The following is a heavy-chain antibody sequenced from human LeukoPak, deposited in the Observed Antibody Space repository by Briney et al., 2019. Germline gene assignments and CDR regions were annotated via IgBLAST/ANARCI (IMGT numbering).Heavy chain of an antibody. CDR2: INSDGTSI. CDR3: ARDRWNFDY. Sequence: GGSLRLSCAASGFTFSDYWMHWVRQAPGKGLVWVSRINSDGTSISYADSVRGRFTISRDNAKNTLYLQMNSLRAEDSAVYYCARDRWNFDYWGQGTLVTVSS. V-gene: IGHV3-74*01. CDR1: GFTFSDYW. J-gene: IGHJ4*02. D-gene: IGHD4-23*01.